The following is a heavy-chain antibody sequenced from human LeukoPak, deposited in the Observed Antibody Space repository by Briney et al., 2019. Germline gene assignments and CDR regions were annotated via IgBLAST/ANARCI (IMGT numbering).Heavy chain of an antibody. J-gene: IGHJ4*02. CDR2: IYHSGST. CDR1: GGSISSGGYS. V-gene: IGHV4-30-2*01. Sequence: SQTLSLTCAVSGGSISSGGYSWSWIRQPLGKGLEWIGYIYHSGSTYYNPSLKSRVTISVDRSKNQFSLKLSSVTAADTAVYYCARFRRNYFDYWGQGTLVTVSS. CDR3: ARFRRNYFDY.